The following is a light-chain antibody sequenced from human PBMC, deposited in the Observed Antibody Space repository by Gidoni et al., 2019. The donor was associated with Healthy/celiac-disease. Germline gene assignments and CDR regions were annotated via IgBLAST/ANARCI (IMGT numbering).Light chain of an antibody. V-gene: IGLV2-14*01. CDR1: SSDVGGYNY. CDR2: DVI. J-gene: IGLJ2*01. Sequence: QSALTQPASVSGSPGQSITISCTGTSSDVGGYNYVSWYQQHPGKAPKLMIYDVINRPSGVSKRFSGSKSGNTASLTIFGLQAEDEADYSCSSYTSSSTVVFGGGTKLTVL. CDR3: SSYTSSSTVV.